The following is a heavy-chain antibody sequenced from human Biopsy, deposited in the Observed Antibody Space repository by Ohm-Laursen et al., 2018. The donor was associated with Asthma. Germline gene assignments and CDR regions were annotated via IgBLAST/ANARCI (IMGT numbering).Heavy chain of an antibody. V-gene: IGHV1-69*01. J-gene: IGHJ4*02. D-gene: IGHD2-2*01. CDR2: INSVFGTT. Sequence: SSVKVSCKSLGGTFNTYVIGWVRQAPGQGLEWMSGINSVFGTTTYTQKFQDRVTITADDSTSTVYMELSSLRSEDTAVYYCARKAGSCISRTCYSLDFWGQGTLVTVSS. CDR3: ARKAGSCISRTCYSLDF. CDR1: GGTFNTYV.